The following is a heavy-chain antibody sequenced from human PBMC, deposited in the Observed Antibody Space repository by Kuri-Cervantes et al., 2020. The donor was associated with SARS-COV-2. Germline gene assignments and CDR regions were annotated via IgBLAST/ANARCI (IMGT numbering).Heavy chain of an antibody. Sequence: SETLSLTCTVSGGSISSSSYYWGWIRQPPGKGLEWIGSIYYSGSTYYNPSLKSRVTISVDTSKNQFSLKLSSVTAADTAVYYCARLGTVPFDYWGQGTLVTVSS. V-gene: IGHV4-39*01. CDR3: ARLGTVPFDY. CDR2: IYYSGST. D-gene: IGHD4-17*01. CDR1: GGSISSSSYY. J-gene: IGHJ4*02.